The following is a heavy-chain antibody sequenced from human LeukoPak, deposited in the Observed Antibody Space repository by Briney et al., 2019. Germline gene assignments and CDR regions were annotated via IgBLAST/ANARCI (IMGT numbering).Heavy chain of an antibody. CDR1: GFTFSAYA. J-gene: IGHJ6*02. CDR3: ARDQAFDWFYYYYGMDV. Sequence: PGGSLRLSCAASGFTFSAYAISWVRQAPGKGLEWVSTIGTSINNTYYADSVKGRFTISRDNSDHTLSLQMSSLRAEDTAIYYCARDQAFDWFYYYYGMDVWGLGTTVIVSS. V-gene: IGHV3-23*01. CDR2: IGTSINNT. D-gene: IGHD3-9*01.